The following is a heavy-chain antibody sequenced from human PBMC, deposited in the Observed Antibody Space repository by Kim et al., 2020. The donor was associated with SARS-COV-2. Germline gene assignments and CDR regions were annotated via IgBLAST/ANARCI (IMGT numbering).Heavy chain of an antibody. Sequence: GGSLRLSCAASGFTFSSYAMHWVRQAPGKGLEWVAVISYDGSNKYYADSVKGRFTISRDNSKNTLYLQMNSLRAEDTAVYYCAREFYGSSWGFDYWGQGTLVTVSS. J-gene: IGHJ4*02. CDR1: GFTFSSYA. D-gene: IGHD6-13*01. V-gene: IGHV3-30*04. CDR3: AREFYGSSWGFDY. CDR2: ISYDGSNK.